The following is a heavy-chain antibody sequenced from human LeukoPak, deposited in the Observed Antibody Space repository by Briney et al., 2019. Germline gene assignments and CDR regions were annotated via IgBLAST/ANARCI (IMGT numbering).Heavy chain of an antibody. CDR1: GFTFSSYE. D-gene: IGHD3-10*02. CDR2: ISSSGSTI. Sequence: GGSLRLSCAASGFTFSSYEMNWVRQAPGKGLEWVSYISSSGSTIYYADSVKGRFTISRDNSENSLYLQMNSLRAEDTAVYYCAELGITMIGGVWGKGTTVTISS. CDR3: AELGITMIGGV. V-gene: IGHV3-48*03. J-gene: IGHJ6*04.